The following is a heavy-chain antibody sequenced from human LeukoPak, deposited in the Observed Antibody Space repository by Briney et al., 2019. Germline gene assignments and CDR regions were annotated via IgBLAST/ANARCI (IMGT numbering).Heavy chain of an antibody. V-gene: IGHV3-7*03. CDR2: INHNGNVN. Sequence: GGSLRLSCAASGFTFSSYWMNWARQAPGKGLEWVASINHNGNVNYYVDSVKGRFTTSRDNAKNSLYLQMSNLRAEDTAVYFCARGASGVSITGTTIGYWGQGTLVTVSS. CDR3: ARGASGVSITGTTIGY. J-gene: IGHJ4*02. D-gene: IGHD1-7*01. CDR1: GFTFSSYW.